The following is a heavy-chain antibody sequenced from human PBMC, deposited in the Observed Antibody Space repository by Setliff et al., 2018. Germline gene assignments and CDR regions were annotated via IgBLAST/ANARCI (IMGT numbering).Heavy chain of an antibody. D-gene: IGHD3-22*01. CDR2: ISSNGGST. Sequence: GGSLRLSCSASGFTFSSYAMHWVRQAPGKGLEYVSAISSNGGSTYYADSVKGRFTISRDNSKRSLYLQMNGLRADDTGVYYCVRDDADNYDAFDNWGQGTLVTVSS. CDR1: GFTFSSYA. V-gene: IGHV3-64*04. CDR3: VRDDADNYDAFDN. J-gene: IGHJ3*02.